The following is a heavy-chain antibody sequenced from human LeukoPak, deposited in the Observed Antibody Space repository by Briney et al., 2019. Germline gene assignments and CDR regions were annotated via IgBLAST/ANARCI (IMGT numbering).Heavy chain of an antibody. CDR1: GGSFSGYY. D-gene: IGHD2/OR15-2a*01. CDR2: INHSGST. V-gene: IGHV4-34*01. CDR3: AGEKYLYRAPDY. J-gene: IGHJ4*02. Sequence: PSETLSLTCAVYGGSFSGYYWSWIRQPPGKGLEWIGEINHSGSTNYNPSLKSRVTISVDTSKNQFSLKLSSVTAADTAVYYCAGEKYLYRAPDYWGQGTLVTVSS.